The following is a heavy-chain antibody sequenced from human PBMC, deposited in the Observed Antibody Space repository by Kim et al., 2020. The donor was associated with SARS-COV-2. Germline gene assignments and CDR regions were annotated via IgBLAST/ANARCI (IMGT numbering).Heavy chain of an antibody. V-gene: IGHV3-30-3*01. CDR3: ARGGHNWNYGLGMDV. J-gene: IGHJ6*02. CDR1: GFTFSIYV. D-gene: IGHD1-7*01. Sequence: GGSLRLSCAASGFTFSIYVMHWVRQAPGKGPEWMAVISDDGSKIYYADSVKGRFTISRDNSKNTLYLQMNSLRAEDTAVYYCARGGHNWNYGLGMDVWGQGTTVTVSS. CDR2: ISDDGSKI.